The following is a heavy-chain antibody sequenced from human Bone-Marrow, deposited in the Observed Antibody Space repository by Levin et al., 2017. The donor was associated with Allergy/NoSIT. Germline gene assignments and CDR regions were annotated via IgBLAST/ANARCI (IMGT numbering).Heavy chain of an antibody. D-gene: IGHD3-10*01. CDR3: AKDLGEAVNY. Sequence: HSGGSLRLSCVASGFTSDDFAMHWVRQGPGKGLEWVSGITWNSDHLKYADSVRGRFTVSRDNAKSSLYLEMNSLRVEDTALYYCAKDLGEAVNYWGQGTLVIVSS. J-gene: IGHJ4*02. V-gene: IGHV3-9*02. CDR1: GFTSDDFA. CDR2: ITWNSDHL.